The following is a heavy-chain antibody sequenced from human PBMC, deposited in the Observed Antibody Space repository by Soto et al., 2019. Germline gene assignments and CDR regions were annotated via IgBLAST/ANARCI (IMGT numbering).Heavy chain of an antibody. Sequence: SETLSLTCTLSGGSISSGDYYWSWIRQPPGKGLEWIGYIYYSGSTYYNPSLKSRVTISVDTSKNQFSLKLSSVTAADTAVYYCARAGFYDSSGYYDYWGQGTLVTVSS. CDR2: IYYSGST. J-gene: IGHJ4*02. CDR3: ARAGFYDSSGYYDY. CDR1: GGSISSGDYY. V-gene: IGHV4-30-4*01. D-gene: IGHD3-22*01.